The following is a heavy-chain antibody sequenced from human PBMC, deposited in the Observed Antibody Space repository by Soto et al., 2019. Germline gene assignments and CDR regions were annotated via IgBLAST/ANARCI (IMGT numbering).Heavy chain of an antibody. CDR3: ASTLNYGGVFQH. CDR2: IYYSGST. J-gene: IGHJ1*01. V-gene: IGHV4-31*03. D-gene: IGHD4-17*01. CDR1: GGSISSGGYY. Sequence: SETQSLTSTVSGGSISSGGYYWSWIRQHPGKGLEWIGYIYYSGSTYYNPSLKSRVTISVDTSKNQFSLKLSSVTAADTAVYYCASTLNYGGVFQHWGQGTLVTVS.